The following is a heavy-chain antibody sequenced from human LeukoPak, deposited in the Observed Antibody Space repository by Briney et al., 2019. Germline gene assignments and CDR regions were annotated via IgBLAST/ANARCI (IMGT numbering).Heavy chain of an antibody. V-gene: IGHV3-11*05. CDR3: ARDDRNPDDAFDI. Sequence: GGSLRLSCAASGFTFSDYYMSWIRQAPGKGLEWVSYISGSSSYTNYADSVKGRFTISRDNAKNSLYLQMNSLRAEDTAVYYCARDDRNPDDAFDIWGQGTMVTVSS. D-gene: IGHD1-14*01. J-gene: IGHJ3*02. CDR1: GFTFSDYY. CDR2: ISGSSSYT.